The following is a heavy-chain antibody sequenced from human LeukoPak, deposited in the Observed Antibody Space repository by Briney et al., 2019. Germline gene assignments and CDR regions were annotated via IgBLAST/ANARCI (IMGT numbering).Heavy chain of an antibody. CDR2: IWYDGSNK. J-gene: IGHJ4*02. Sequence: GGALRLSCAASGLTFSSYGMHWVRQAPGQGLEWVAIIWYDGSNKYYADSVKGRFTISRDNSKNTQYLQMNSLRVEDTAVYYCARDYESGMDCWGQGTLVTVSS. CDR1: GLTFSSYG. CDR3: ARDYESGMDC. D-gene: IGHD3-22*01. V-gene: IGHV3-33*01.